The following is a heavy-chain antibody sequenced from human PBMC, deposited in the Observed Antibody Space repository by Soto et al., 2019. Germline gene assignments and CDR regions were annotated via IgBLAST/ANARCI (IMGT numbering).Heavy chain of an antibody. D-gene: IGHD2-21*02. J-gene: IGHJ4*02. CDR3: ARSIGVVTALDY. CDR1: GYTFTSYA. V-gene: IGHV1-3*05. CDR2: INAGNGNT. Sequence: QVQLVQSGAEEKKPGASVKVSCKASGYTFTSYAMHWVRPAPGQRLEWMGWINAGNGNTKYSQKFQGRFTITRDTSASTAYMELGSLRSEDTAVYYCARSIGVVTALDYWGQGTLVTVSS.